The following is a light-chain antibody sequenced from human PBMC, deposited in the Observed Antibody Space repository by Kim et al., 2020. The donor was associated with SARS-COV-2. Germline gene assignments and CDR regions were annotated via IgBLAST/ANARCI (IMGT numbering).Light chain of an antibody. V-gene: IGLV3-19*01. J-gene: IGLJ1*01. CDR1: SLRSYY. CDR3: NSRDSSGNHHYV. CDR2: GKN. Sequence: LGQTVRITCQGDSLRSYYASWYQQKPGQAPVLVIYGKNNRPSGIPDRFSGSSSGNTASLTITGAQAEDEADYYCNSRDSSGNHHYVFGTGTKVTVL.